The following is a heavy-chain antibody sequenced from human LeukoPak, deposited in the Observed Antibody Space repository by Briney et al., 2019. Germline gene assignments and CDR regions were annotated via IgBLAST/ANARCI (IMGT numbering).Heavy chain of an antibody. CDR2: IWYDGSNK. D-gene: IGHD2-2*01. J-gene: IGHJ4*02. V-gene: IGHV3-30*02. CDR3: AKDPLAIVVVPAASMDY. CDR1: GFTFSSYG. Sequence: GGSLRLSCAASGFTFSSYGMHWVRQAPGKGLEWVAVIWYDGSNKYYADSVKGRFTISRDNSKNTLYLQMNSLRAEDTAVYYCAKDPLAIVVVPAASMDYWGQGTLVTVSS.